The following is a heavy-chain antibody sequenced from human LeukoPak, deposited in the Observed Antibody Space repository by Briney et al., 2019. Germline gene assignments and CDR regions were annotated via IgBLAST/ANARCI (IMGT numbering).Heavy chain of an antibody. CDR1: RFTFSDYY. CDR3: ARDKYYYYMDV. J-gene: IGHJ6*03. V-gene: IGHV3-11*04. CDR2: ISASGSTI. Sequence: GGSLRLSCAASRFTFSDYYMSWIRQAPGKGLEWVSYISASGSTIFYADSVKGRFTISRDNAKNSLYLQMNSLRAEDTAVYYCARDKYYYYMDVWGKGTTVTVSS.